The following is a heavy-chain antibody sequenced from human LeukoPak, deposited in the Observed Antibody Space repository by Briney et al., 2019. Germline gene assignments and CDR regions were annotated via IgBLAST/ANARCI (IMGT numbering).Heavy chain of an antibody. CDR2: IYYSGST. D-gene: IGHD3-22*01. CDR1: GGSISSGDYY. Sequence: SETLSLTCTVSGGSISSGDYYWSWIRQPPGKGLEWIGYIYYSGSTYYNPSLKSRVTISVDTSKNQFSLKLSSVTAADTAVYYCARDGRYDSSGYPWAAFDIWGQRTMVTVSS. CDR3: ARDGRYDSSGYPWAAFDI. J-gene: IGHJ3*02. V-gene: IGHV4-30-4*01.